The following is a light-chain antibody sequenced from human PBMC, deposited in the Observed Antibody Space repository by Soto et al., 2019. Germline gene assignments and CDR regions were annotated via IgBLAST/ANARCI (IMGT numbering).Light chain of an antibody. J-gene: IGLJ1*01. Sequence: QSVLTQPASVSGSPGQSITVSCTGTSSDVGGYNYVSWYQQHPGKAPKLVIYDVTNRPSGVSNRFSGSESGNTASLTISGLQAEDEADYYCSSYTSSSTSYAFGSGTKVTVL. CDR1: SSDVGGYNY. CDR3: SSYTSSSTSYA. V-gene: IGLV2-14*01. CDR2: DVT.